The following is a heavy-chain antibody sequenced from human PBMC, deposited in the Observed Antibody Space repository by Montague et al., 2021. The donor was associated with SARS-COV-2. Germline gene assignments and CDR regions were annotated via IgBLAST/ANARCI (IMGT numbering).Heavy chain of an antibody. D-gene: IGHD2-15*01. CDR2: IKQDGSDK. CDR3: ARDSVVVAAMYYYYGMDV. J-gene: IGHJ6*02. Sequence: SLRLSCAASGFTFSSYWMSWVRQAPGKGLEWVANIKQDGSDKYYVDSVKGRFTISRDNAKNSLYLQMNSLRDEDTAVYYCARDSVVVAAMYYYYGMDVWGQGTTVNVSS. CDR1: GFTFSSYW. V-gene: IGHV3-7*01.